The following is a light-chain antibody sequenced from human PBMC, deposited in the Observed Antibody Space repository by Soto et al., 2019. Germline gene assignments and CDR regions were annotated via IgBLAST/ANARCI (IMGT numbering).Light chain of an antibody. Sequence: DIVMTQSPDSLAVSLGERATINCKSSQSILSSSNNKNYLAWYQQRPGQPPKLLIYWASTRQSGVPDRISGSGSGADFTLTISSLQAEDVAVYYCQQYFSAPLTFGGGTQVEIK. CDR2: WAS. CDR3: QQYFSAPLT. CDR1: QSILSSSNNKNY. J-gene: IGKJ4*01. V-gene: IGKV4-1*01.